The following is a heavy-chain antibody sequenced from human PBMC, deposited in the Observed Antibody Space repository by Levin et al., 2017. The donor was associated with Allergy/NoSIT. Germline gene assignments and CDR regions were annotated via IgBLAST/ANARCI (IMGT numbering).Heavy chain of an antibody. D-gene: IGHD3-22*01. Sequence: GGSLRLSCAASGFTVSSNYMSWVRQAPGKGLEWVSVIYSGGSTYYADSVKGRFTISRDNSKTTLYLQMNSLRAEDTAVYYCAREGDSSGYYHNPHYFDYWGQGTLVTVSS. CDR3: AREGDSSGYYHNPHYFDY. J-gene: IGHJ4*02. V-gene: IGHV3-66*01. CDR2: IYSGGST. CDR1: GFTVSSNY.